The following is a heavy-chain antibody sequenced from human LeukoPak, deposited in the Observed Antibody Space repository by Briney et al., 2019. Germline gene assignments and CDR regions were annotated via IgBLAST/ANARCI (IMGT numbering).Heavy chain of an antibody. D-gene: IGHD4-17*01. V-gene: IGHV4-34*01. J-gene: IGHJ1*01. CDR1: GGSFSGYY. Sequence: SETLSLTCAVYGGSFSGYYWSWIRQPPGKGLEWIGEINHSGSTNYNPSLKSRVTISVDTSKNQFSLKLSSVTAADTAVYYCARDLDYGDPEYFRHWGQGTLVTVSS. CDR3: ARDLDYGDPEYFRH. CDR2: INHSGST.